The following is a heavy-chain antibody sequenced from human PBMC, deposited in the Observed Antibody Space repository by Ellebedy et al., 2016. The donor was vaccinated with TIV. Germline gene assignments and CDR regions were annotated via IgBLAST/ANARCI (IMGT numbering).Heavy chain of an antibody. V-gene: IGHV1-2*02. CDR1: GFNFIAYY. Sequence: ASVKVSXXASGFNFIAYYMSWVRQAPGQGLEWMGWFNPKSGDTNIGEKFQGRVTMTWDTSINTAFLEVSRLGPDDTAVYYRAREVADEFSGGLDLWGHGTLVTVSS. D-gene: IGHD6-25*01. CDR3: AREVADEFSGGLDL. CDR2: FNPKSGDT. J-gene: IGHJ5*02.